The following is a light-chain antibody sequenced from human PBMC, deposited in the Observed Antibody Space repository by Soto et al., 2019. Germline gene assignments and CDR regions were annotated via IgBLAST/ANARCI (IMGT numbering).Light chain of an antibody. J-gene: IGKJ1*01. Sequence: DIQMTQSPSTLSASVGDRVTITCRASQSISSWLAWYQQKPGKAPKLLIYDASSLESGVPSRFSGSGSGTEFTLTISSLQPDDFAPYYCQQCNSYWTFGQGTKVDIK. V-gene: IGKV1-5*01. CDR3: QQCNSYWT. CDR2: DAS. CDR1: QSISSW.